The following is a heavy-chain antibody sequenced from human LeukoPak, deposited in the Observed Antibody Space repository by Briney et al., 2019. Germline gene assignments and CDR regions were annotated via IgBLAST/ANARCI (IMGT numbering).Heavy chain of an antibody. J-gene: IGHJ6*02. CDR1: GYTFTSYG. V-gene: IGHV1-18*01. Sequence: ASVKVSCKASGYTFTSYGISWVRQAPGQGLEWMGWISAYNGNTNYAQKLQGRVTMTTDTSTSTAYMELRSLRSDDTAVYYCARGEWPSRRTDYSYYGMDGWGQGTTVTVYS. CDR2: ISAYNGNT. D-gene: IGHD3-3*01. CDR3: ARGEWPSRRTDYSYYGMDG.